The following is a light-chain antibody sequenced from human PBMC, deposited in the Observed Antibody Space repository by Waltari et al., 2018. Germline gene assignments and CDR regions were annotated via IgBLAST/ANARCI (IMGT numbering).Light chain of an antibody. CDR3: QQYDDWPPLT. V-gene: IGKV3-15*01. J-gene: IGKJ4*01. CDR2: AAS. CDR1: QSISRN. Sequence: EIVMTQSPATLSVSPGDGATLPCRASQSISRNLAWYQRRPGQSPRLLIYAASTRATGVPGRFSGSGSGTEFTLSISTLQSEDFGVYYCQQYDDWPPLTFGGGTKVEIK.